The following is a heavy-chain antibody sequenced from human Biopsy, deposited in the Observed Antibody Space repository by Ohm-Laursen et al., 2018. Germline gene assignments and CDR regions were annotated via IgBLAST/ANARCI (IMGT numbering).Heavy chain of an antibody. J-gene: IGHJ4*02. D-gene: IGHD4-23*01. V-gene: IGHV4-59*11. Sequence: SETLSLTCTVSGGSISSHYWSWIRQPPGKGLEWIGHISYTGYTSYNASLKSRVTISVDTSRNHFSLRLSSLTAADTAVYYCARGSNDFGGLYFPRWGQGTLLTVSS. CDR1: GGSISSHY. CDR3: ARGSNDFGGLYFPR. CDR2: ISYTGYT.